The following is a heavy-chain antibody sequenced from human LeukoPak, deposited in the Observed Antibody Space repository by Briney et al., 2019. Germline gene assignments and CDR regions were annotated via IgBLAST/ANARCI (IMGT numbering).Heavy chain of an antibody. V-gene: IGHV3-23*01. CDR3: AKALSSAFYYFDL. Sequence: PGGSLRLSCAASGFTFNNYAMNWVRRAPEKGLEWVSTIHGGGDVTLYADSVKGRFTISRDNSRNTLYLQMNSLRAEDTAVCYCAKALSSAFYYFDLGGRGTLVTVSS. J-gene: IGHJ2*01. D-gene: IGHD3-16*02. CDR2: IHGGGDVT. CDR1: GFTFNNYA.